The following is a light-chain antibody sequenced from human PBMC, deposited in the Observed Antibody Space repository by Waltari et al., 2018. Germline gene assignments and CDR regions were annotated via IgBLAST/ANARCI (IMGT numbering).Light chain of an antibody. CDR1: HNISSR. V-gene: IGKV1-39*01. J-gene: IGKJ2*01. CDR3: QQSRNIPYT. CDR2: DPT. Sequence: DIQMTQSPSSLSASVGDRVTNTCRASHNISSRFNWYQQKPGKAAKVLIYDPTTLQSGVPSRFSGSGSGTDVTLTIVSLQPEDFATYYCQQSRNIPYTFGQGTKLDIK.